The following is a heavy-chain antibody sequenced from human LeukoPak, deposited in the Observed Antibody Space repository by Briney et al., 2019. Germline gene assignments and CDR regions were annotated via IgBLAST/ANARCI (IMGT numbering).Heavy chain of an antibody. D-gene: IGHD6-6*01. V-gene: IGHV4-39*07. CDR3: ARDFIGAPSIAARYFDY. CDR2: IYYSGST. Sequence: PSETLSLTCTVSGGSISSSSYYWGWIRQPPGEGLEWIGSIYYSGSTYYNPSLKSRVTISVDTSKNQFSLKLSSVTAADTAVYYCARDFIGAPSIAARYFDYWGQGTLVTVSS. CDR1: GGSISSSSYY. J-gene: IGHJ4*02.